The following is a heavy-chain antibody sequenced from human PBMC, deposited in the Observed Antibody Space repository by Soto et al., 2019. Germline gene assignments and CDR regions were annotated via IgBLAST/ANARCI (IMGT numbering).Heavy chain of an antibody. CDR3: ARVRLAGRPQFDY. CDR2: ISGSGGST. Sequence: EVQLLESGGGLVQPGGSLRLSCAASGFTFSSYAMSWVRQAPGKGLEWVSAISGSGGSTYYADSVKGRFTISRDNYKNTLYLQKNSLRAQDTAVYYCARVRLAGRPQFDYWGQGTLVTVSS. D-gene: IGHD6-6*01. CDR1: GFTFSSYA. J-gene: IGHJ4*02. V-gene: IGHV3-23*01.